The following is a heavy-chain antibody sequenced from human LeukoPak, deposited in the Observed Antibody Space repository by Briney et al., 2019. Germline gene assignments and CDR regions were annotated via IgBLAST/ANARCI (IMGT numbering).Heavy chain of an antibody. V-gene: IGHV4-4*07. J-gene: IGHJ5*01. CDR2: IYVSGRT. CDR3: ARDRWELTPAKGWFDS. D-gene: IGHD1-26*01. Sequence: SETLSLTCAVSGDSMTNYYWSWIRQPAGQGLEWIGHIYVSGRTNYNPSFKSRVGMSIDTSKKQFSLNLTSVSAADTAVYFCARDRWELTPAKGWFDSWGQGTLVTVSS. CDR1: GDSMTNYY.